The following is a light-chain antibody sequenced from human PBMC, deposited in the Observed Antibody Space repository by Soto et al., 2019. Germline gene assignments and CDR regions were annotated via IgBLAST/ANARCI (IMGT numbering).Light chain of an antibody. CDR3: QQYNDWPLT. CDR1: QSVSSN. Sequence: EIVMTQSPVTLSVSPWEMATLSCRASQSVSSNLAWYQQKPGQAPSLLIYGAFTRATGIPARFSGTGSGTEFTLTISSLQSEDFALYYCQQYNDWPLTFGQGTKVDIK. CDR2: GAF. V-gene: IGKV3-15*01. J-gene: IGKJ1*01.